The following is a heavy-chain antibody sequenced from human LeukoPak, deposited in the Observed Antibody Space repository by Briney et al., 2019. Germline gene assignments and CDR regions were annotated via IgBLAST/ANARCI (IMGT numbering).Heavy chain of an antibody. V-gene: IGHV4-59*01. Sequence: SETLSLTCTVSGGSISSYYWSWIRQPPGKGLEWIGNIYYSGSTNYNPSLKSRVTISVDTSKNQFSLKLSSVTAADTAVYYCARLQGYDFWSGFGDYYYYGMDVWGQGTTVTVSS. D-gene: IGHD3-3*01. CDR2: IYYSGST. J-gene: IGHJ6*02. CDR3: ARLQGYDFWSGFGDYYYYGMDV. CDR1: GGSISSYY.